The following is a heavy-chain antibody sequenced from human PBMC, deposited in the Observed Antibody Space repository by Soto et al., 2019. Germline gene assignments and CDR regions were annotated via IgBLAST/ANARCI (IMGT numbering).Heavy chain of an antibody. Sequence: ASVKVSCKASGYTFTSYGISWVRQAPGQGLEWMGWISAYDGNTNYAQKLQGRVTMTTDTSTSTAYMELRSLRSDDTAVYYCARVDPYCGGDCYYAFDIWGQGXMVTVSS. CDR3: ARVDPYCGGDCYYAFDI. V-gene: IGHV1-18*01. D-gene: IGHD2-21*02. CDR1: GYTFTSYG. J-gene: IGHJ3*02. CDR2: ISAYDGNT.